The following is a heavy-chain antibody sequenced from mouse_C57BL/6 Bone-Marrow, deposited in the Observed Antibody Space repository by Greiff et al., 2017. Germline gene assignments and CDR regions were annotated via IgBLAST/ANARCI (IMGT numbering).Heavy chain of an antibody. CDR3: ARRPYYYGSFYWYFDV. Sequence: VQLQQSGPELVKPGASVKISCKASGYTFTDYYINWVKQRPGQGLEWIGWIDPGSGNTKYNEKFKGKATLTVETSSSTAYMQLSSLTSEDSAVYFCARRPYYYGSFYWYFDVWGTGTTVTVSS. CDR2: IDPGSGNT. D-gene: IGHD1-1*01. J-gene: IGHJ1*03. CDR1: GYTFTDYY. V-gene: IGHV1-84*01.